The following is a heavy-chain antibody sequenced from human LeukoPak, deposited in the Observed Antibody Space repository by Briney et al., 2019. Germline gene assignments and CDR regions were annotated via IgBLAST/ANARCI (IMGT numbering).Heavy chain of an antibody. CDR2: FDPEDVET. V-gene: IGHV1-24*01. CDR1: GYTLTELS. J-gene: IGHJ4*02. CDR3: ATLYGSGSYLSHFDY. Sequence: ASVKVSCKVSGYTLTELSMHWVRQAPGKGLEWMGGFDPEDVETIYAQKFQGRVTMTEDTSTDTVYMELSSLRSEDTAVYYCATLYGSGSYLSHFDYWGQGTLVTVSS. D-gene: IGHD3-10*01.